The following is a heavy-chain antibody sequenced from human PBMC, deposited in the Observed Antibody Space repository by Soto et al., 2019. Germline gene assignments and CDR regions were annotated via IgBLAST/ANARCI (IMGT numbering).Heavy chain of an antibody. Sequence: SETLSLTCTVSGGSISSYYWSWIRQPPGKGLEWIAYIYYSGSTNYNPSLKSRVTISVDTSKNQFSLKLSSVTAADTAVYYCARDLRQYFGPLDVWGKGTTVTVSS. CDR3: ARDLRQYFGPLDV. CDR2: IYYSGST. CDR1: GGSISSYY. V-gene: IGHV4-59*01. D-gene: IGHD2-2*01. J-gene: IGHJ6*04.